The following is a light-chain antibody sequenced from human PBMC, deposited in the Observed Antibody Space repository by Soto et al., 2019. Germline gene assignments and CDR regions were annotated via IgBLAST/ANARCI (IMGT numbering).Light chain of an antibody. CDR2: DTS. V-gene: IGLV7-46*01. J-gene: IGLJ3*02. Sequence: QAVVTQEPSLTVSPGGTVTLTCGSSTGAVTSGHYPYWFQQKPGQAPRTLIYDTSKKHSWTPARFSGSLLGGKAALTLSGAQADDEADYYCFLYYNGPRVFGGGTKLTVL. CDR3: FLYYNGPRV. CDR1: TGAVTSGHY.